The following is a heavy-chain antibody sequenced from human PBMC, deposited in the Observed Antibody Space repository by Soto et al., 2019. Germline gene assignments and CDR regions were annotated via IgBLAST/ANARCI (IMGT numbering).Heavy chain of an antibody. J-gene: IGHJ3*02. D-gene: IGHD3-10*01. CDR2: INAGNGNT. CDR3: ARIIVTTSHDAFDI. V-gene: IGHV1-3*01. CDR1: GYTFTSYA. Sequence: EASVKVSCKASGYTFTSYAMHWVRQAPGQRLEWMGWINAGNGNTKYSQKFQGRVTITRDTSASTAYMELSSLRSEDTAVYYCARIIVTTSHDAFDIWGQGTMVTVSS.